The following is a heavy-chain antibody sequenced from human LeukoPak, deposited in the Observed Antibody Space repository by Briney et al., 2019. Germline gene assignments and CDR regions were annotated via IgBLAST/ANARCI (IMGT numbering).Heavy chain of an antibody. V-gene: IGHV3-7*01. D-gene: IGHD5-12*01. CDR1: GFTFSSYW. J-gene: IGHJ6*02. CDR3: ARDGYVVFRYYYYGMDV. Sequence: GGSLRLSCAAPGFTFSSYWMSWVRRAPGKGLEGVANIKQDGSEKYYVDSVKGRFTISRDNAKNSLYLQMNSLRAEDTAVYYCARDGYVVFRYYYYGMDVWGQGTTVTVPS. CDR2: IKQDGSEK.